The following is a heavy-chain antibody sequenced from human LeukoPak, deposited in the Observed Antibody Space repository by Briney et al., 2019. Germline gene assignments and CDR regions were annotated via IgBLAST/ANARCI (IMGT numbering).Heavy chain of an antibody. CDR3: ARGRGKLPATWFDP. Sequence: GGSLRLSCAASGFSVNTNYMTWVRQAPGKGLEWVSVLYSGGGAYADSVKDRFTISRDYSQNTLLLQMNSLRAEDTALYYCARGRGKLPATWFDPWGQGTLVTVSS. D-gene: IGHD3-16*01. CDR1: GFSVNTNY. CDR2: LYSGGGA. V-gene: IGHV3-66*01. J-gene: IGHJ5*02.